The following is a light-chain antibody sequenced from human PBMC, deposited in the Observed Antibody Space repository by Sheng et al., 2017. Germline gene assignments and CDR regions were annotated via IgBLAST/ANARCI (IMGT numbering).Light chain of an antibody. V-gene: IGKV2-28*01. J-gene: IGKJ1*01. CDR2: LGS. Sequence: DIVMTQSPLSLPVTPGEPASISCRSSQSLLHSNGYNYLHWYLQKPGQSPQLLIYLGSNRASGVPDRFSGSGSGTDFTLKISRVEAEDVGVYYCMQTTHWPWTFGQGTKVEIK. CDR1: QSLLHSNGYNY. CDR3: MQTTHWPWT.